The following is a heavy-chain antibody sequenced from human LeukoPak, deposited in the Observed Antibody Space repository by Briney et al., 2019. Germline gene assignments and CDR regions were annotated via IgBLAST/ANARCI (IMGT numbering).Heavy chain of an antibody. J-gene: IGHJ3*02. Sequence: PGGSLRLSCAASGFTFSSYAMHWVRQAPGKGLEYVSAISSNGGSTYYANSVKGRFTISRDNSKNTLYLQMGSLRAEDMAVYYCARVYGSGDAFDIWGQGTMVTVSS. CDR2: ISSNGGST. CDR1: GFTFSSYA. V-gene: IGHV3-64*01. CDR3: ARVYGSGDAFDI. D-gene: IGHD3-10*01.